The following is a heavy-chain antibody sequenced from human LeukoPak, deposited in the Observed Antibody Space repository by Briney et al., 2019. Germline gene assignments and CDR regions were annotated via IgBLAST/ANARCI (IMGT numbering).Heavy chain of an antibody. V-gene: IGHV4-39*07. CDR1: GGSISSSSYY. Sequence: SETLSLTCTVSGGSISSSSYYWGWIRQPPGKGLEWIGSIYYSGSTYYNPSLKSRVTISVDTSKNQFSLKLSSVTAADTAVYYCARVFRTSRGGGNSFFKQYFDYWGQGTLVTVSS. D-gene: IGHD4-23*01. CDR2: IYYSGST. J-gene: IGHJ4*02. CDR3: ARVFRTSRGGGNSFFKQYFDY.